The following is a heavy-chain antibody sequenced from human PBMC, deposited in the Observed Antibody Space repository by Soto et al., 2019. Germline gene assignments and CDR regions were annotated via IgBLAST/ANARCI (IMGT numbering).Heavy chain of an antibody. CDR3: ARRYGGTFDY. D-gene: IGHD2-15*01. J-gene: IGHJ4*02. CDR1: GGSISSYY. V-gene: IGHV4-59*08. Sequence: QVQLQESGPGLVKPSETLSLTCTVSGGSISSYYWSWIRQPPGKGLEWIGYIYYSGSTNYNPSLRRRVTISVYTPKNQFSLTLSSVTAADTAVYYCARRYGGTFDYWGQGTLVTVSS. CDR2: IYYSGST.